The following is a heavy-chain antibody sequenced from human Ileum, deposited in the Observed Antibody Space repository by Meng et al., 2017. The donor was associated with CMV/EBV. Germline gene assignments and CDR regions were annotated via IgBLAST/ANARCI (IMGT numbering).Heavy chain of an antibody. CDR2: INPYSGAT. CDR3: AIISGGDFDY. D-gene: IGHD1-26*01. J-gene: IGHJ4*02. Sequence: QVQLVQSGAEVKKPGASVKVSCKASGYTFTGYFIFWVRQAPGQGLEWMGSINPYSGATNNAQKFQGRFTMTRDMSIHTAYMELSSLRSDDTAVYYCAIISGGDFDYWGQGTLVTVAS. V-gene: IGHV1-2*02. CDR1: GYTFTGYF.